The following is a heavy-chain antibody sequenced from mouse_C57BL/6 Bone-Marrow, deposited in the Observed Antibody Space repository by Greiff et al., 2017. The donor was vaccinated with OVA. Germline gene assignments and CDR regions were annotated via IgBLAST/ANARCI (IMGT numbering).Heavy chain of an antibody. CDR2: IYPRSGNT. CDR3: ARLGLYGSQFAY. V-gene: IGHV1-81*01. D-gene: IGHD2-1*01. Sequence: VHLVESGAELARPGASVKLSCKASGYTFTSYGISWVKQRTGQGLEWIGEIYPRSGNTYYNEKFKGKATLTADKSSSTAYMELRSLTSEDSAVYFCARLGLYGSQFAYWGQGTLVTVSA. CDR1: GYTFTSYG. J-gene: IGHJ3*01.